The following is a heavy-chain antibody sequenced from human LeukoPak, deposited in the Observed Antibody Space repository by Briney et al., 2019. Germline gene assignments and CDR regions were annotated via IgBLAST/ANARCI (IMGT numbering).Heavy chain of an antibody. CDR3: ARASSGSYSGYFDH. CDR1: GYTFTSNY. V-gene: IGHV1-46*01. J-gene: IGHJ4*02. CDR2: ISPSGGST. D-gene: IGHD1-26*01. Sequence: ASVKVSCTAFGYTFTSNYMHWVRQAPGQGPEWMGVISPSGGSTTYAQKFQGRVTMTEDTSTDTAYMELSSLRSEDTAVYYCARASSGSYSGYFDHWGQGTLVTVSS.